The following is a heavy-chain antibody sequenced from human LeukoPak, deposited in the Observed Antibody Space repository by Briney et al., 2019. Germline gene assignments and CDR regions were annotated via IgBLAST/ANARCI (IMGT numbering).Heavy chain of an antibody. CDR1: GYTFTAYD. J-gene: IGHJ3*02. D-gene: IGHD6-13*01. CDR3: ATYTSRWYPTFDI. V-gene: IGHV1-18*01. Sequence: GASVKVSCKASGYTFTAYDIGWVRQAPGQGLEWMGWISPNSGNTNYAQKIQGRVTLTTDTSTSTAYMELRSLRSDDTALYYCATYTSRWYPTFDIWGQGTMVTVSS. CDR2: ISPNSGNT.